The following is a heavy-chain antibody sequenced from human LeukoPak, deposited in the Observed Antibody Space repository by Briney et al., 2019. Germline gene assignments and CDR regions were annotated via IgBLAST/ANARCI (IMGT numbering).Heavy chain of an antibody. CDR3: AHGAAPGLWFGELLFLGFDY. CDR2: IYWNDDK. J-gene: IGHJ4*02. V-gene: IGHV2-5*01. D-gene: IGHD3-10*01. CDR1: GFSLSTSGVG. Sequence: SGPTLVNPTQTLTLTCTFSGFSLSTSGVGVGWIRQPPGKALEWLALIYWNDDKRYSPSLKSRLTITKDTSKNQVVLTMTNMDPVDTATYYCAHGAAPGLWFGELLFLGFDYWGQGTLVTVSS.